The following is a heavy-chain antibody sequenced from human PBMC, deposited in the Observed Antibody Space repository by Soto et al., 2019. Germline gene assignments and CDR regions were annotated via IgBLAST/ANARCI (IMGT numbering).Heavy chain of an antibody. V-gene: IGHV3-23*01. CDR3: AKGGRYYYGSGSPYDAFDI. Sequence: GGSLRLSCATSGFTFSTFAMSWVRQAPGKGLEWVSVVSGSGGSRDYADSVKGRFTISRDNSKNTVYLQMNSLRAEDTAVYYCAKGGRYYYGSGSPYDAFDIWSQGTMVTVSS. CDR1: GFTFSTFA. CDR2: VSGSGGSR. D-gene: IGHD3-10*01. J-gene: IGHJ3*02.